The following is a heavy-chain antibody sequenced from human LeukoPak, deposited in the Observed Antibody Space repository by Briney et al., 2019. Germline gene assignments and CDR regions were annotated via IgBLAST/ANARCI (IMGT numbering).Heavy chain of an antibody. V-gene: IGHV4-59*11. D-gene: IGHD1-26*01. Sequence: SETLSLTCTVSGGSISGPFWSWIRQPPGKGLEWIGYVSYSGNTNYNPSFNGRVTISLDTSKSQFSLSLNSVTAADTAVYFCARGGASSRYFGYWGQGTLVTVSS. CDR3: ARGGASSRYFGY. J-gene: IGHJ4*02. CDR2: VSYSGNT. CDR1: GGSISGPF.